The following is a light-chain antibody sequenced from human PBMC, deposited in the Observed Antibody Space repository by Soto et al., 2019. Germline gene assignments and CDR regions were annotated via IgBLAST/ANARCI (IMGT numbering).Light chain of an antibody. CDR3: QQYGHSPWT. V-gene: IGKV3-20*01. CDR2: GAS. CDR1: QSVSSSY. Sequence: EIVLTQSPGTLSFSPGERATLSCRASQSVSSSYLAWYQQKPGQAPRLLIYGASSRATGIPDRFSGSGSGTDFTLTISRLEPEDFAVYYCQQYGHSPWTFGQGTKVDIK. J-gene: IGKJ1*01.